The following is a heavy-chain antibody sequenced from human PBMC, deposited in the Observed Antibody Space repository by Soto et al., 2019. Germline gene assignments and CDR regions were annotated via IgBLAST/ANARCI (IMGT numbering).Heavy chain of an antibody. J-gene: IGHJ2*01. CDR3: ARDGLLTVTTGWYLDL. CDR2: IYYTGGT. Sequence: QVQLQESGPGLVKPSQTLSLTCTVVGDSFSRGGHYWSWVRQRPGRGLEWFGYIYYTGGTFYNPSLKSRSSISLDTYKNQMSLEVTSVTVADTAVYYCARDGLLTVTTGWYLDLWGRGTLVTVSS. CDR1: GDSFSRGGHY. D-gene: IGHD1-7*01. V-gene: IGHV4-31*03.